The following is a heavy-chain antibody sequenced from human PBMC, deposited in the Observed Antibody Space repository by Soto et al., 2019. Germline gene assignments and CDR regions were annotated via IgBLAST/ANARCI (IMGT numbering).Heavy chain of an antibody. CDR3: ARGVGALSITMIVVVMNDAFDI. Sequence: SVEVCCEASGGSFSSYAISWVRQEPEQGLEWMGGIIPIFGTANYAQKFQGRVTITADESTSTAYMELSSLRSEDTAVYYCARGVGALSITMIVVVMNDAFDIWGQGTMVPVSS. V-gene: IGHV1-69*13. D-gene: IGHD3-22*01. J-gene: IGHJ3*02. CDR1: GGSFSSYA. CDR2: IIPIFGTA.